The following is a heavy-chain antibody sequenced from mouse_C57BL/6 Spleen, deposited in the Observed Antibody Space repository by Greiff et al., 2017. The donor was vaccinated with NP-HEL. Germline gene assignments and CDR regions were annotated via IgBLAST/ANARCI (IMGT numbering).Heavy chain of an antibody. Sequence: VQLQQSGPELVKPGASVKISCKASGYAFSSSWMNWVKQRPGKGLEWIGRIYPGDGDTNYNGKFKGKATLTADKSSSTAYRQLSSLTSEDSAVYFCARSYPYYFDYWGQGTTLTVSS. D-gene: IGHD2-10*01. V-gene: IGHV1-82*01. CDR3: ARSYPYYFDY. J-gene: IGHJ2*01. CDR2: IYPGDGDT. CDR1: GYAFSSSW.